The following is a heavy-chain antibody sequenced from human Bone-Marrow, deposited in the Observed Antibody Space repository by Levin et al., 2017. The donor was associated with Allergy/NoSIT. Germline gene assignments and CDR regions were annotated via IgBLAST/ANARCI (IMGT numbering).Heavy chain of an antibody. J-gene: IGHJ5*02. V-gene: IGHV4-39*02. D-gene: IGHD2-15*01. CDR1: GGSIRSGVYY. Sequence: SETLSLTCTVSGGSIRSGVYYCAWIRQPPGTGLEWIGSMFYNGSTYYNASLKSRVTISVDTSKDHLSLRLTSVTASDTAVYHCGTSGAWGQGTLVTVSS. CDR3: GTSGA. CDR2: MFYNGST.